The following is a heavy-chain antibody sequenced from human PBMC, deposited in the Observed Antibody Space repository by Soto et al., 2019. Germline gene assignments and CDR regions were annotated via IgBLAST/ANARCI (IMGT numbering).Heavy chain of an antibody. CDR3: ARVENVWGSLH. CDR1: GGSINSGDYY. V-gene: IGHV4-30-4*01. J-gene: IGHJ4*02. CDR2: MYYSGST. D-gene: IGHD3-16*01. Sequence: QVQLQESGTGLVKPSQTLSLTCTVSGGSINSGDYYWSWIRQPPGKGLEWIAYMYYSGSTYYNPSLKSRGIISVDTSQIQFTLKPSSVTAVDTAVYYCARVENVWGSLHWGQGTLVNVSS.